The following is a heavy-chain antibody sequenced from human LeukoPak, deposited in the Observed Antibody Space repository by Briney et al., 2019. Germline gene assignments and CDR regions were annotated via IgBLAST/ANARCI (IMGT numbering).Heavy chain of an antibody. CDR1: GYSISSGYY. Sequence: SETLSLTCAVSGYSISSGYYWGWIRQPPGKGLEWIASFYRSGGTYYNLSLKSRVSISVDTSENQFSLKLNSVTAADTAIYYCARYRSPSAITADYFDYWGRGTLVTVSS. V-gene: IGHV4-38-2*01. D-gene: IGHD6-13*01. CDR3: ARYRSPSAITADYFDY. CDR2: FYRSGGT. J-gene: IGHJ4*02.